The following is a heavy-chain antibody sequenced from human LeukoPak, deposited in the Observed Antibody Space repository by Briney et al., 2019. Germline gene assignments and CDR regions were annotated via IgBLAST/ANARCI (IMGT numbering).Heavy chain of an antibody. J-gene: IGHJ4*02. CDR1: GFTFRNYG. CDR3: AKGLYYSDSSGYPH. V-gene: IGHV3-30*02. CDR2: IRYDGSGE. Sequence: GSLRLSCAASGFTFRNYGMHWIRQAPGKGLEWVTFIRYDGSGEFYADSVKGRFTISKDNSKNTLYLQMNNLRAEDTAVYYCAKGLYYSDSSGYPHWGQGTLVTVSS. D-gene: IGHD3-22*01.